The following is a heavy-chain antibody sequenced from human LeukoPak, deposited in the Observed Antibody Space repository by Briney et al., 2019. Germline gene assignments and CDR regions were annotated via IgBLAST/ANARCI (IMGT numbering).Heavy chain of an antibody. Sequence: SETLSLTCAVYGGAFSGYYWSSIRQPPGKGLEWIGGINHSGSTKYNPSPKSRVTISVETSTKKFSLKRSSLTAADTAVCYCAGGRSYIGVVANAPFDYWGQGTLVTVSS. CDR3: AGGRSYIGVVANAPFDY. CDR1: GGAFSGYY. CDR2: INHSGST. J-gene: IGHJ4*02. D-gene: IGHD2-2*01. V-gene: IGHV4-34*01.